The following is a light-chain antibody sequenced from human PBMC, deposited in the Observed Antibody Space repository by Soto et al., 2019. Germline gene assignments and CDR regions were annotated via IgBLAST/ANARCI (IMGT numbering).Light chain of an antibody. V-gene: IGKV3-20*01. CDR1: QSVRSNY. Sequence: EIVLTQSPGTLSLSSGERATLSCRASQSVRSNYLAWYQQKPGQAPSLLIYGASSRATGIPDRFGGSGSGTDFTLTISRLEPEDFAVYYCQHYASSPLTFGGGTKVEIK. CDR3: QHYASSPLT. J-gene: IGKJ4*01. CDR2: GAS.